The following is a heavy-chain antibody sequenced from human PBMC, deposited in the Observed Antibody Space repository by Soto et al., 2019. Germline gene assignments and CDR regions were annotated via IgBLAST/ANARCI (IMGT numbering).Heavy chain of an antibody. CDR3: ERSVEGHFDY. V-gene: IGHV3-48*02. Sequence: EVQLVESGGDLVQREGSLRLSCGASGFTFRAYSMNWVLQAPGQGLEWFSYLTRDTTTIKYADSGKGRFTSSIDNAKNSVYLQITSLRDEDTAVYYCERSVEGHFDYWCEGSVVAVSS. CDR2: LTRDTTTI. J-gene: IGHJ4*02. CDR1: GFTFRAYS. D-gene: IGHD6-19*01.